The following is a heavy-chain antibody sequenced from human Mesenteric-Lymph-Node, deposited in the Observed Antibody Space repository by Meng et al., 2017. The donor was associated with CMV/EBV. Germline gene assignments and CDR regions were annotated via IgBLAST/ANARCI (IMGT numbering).Heavy chain of an antibody. J-gene: IGHJ5*02. D-gene: IGHD6-19*01. CDR2: ISAYNGKT. V-gene: IGHV1-18*01. CDR1: GYSFINYG. CDR3: ARDSQQWLPLNWFDP. Sequence: ASVKVSCKASGYSFINYGIIWVRQAPGQGLEWMGWISAYNGKTNYAQKLQDRVTMTTDTSTSTAYMELMSLTSDDTAMYFCARDSQQWLPLNWFDPWGQGTLVTVSS.